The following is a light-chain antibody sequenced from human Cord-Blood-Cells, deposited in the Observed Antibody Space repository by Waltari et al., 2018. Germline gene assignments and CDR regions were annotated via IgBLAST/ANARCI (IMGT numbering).Light chain of an antibody. Sequence: DIQMTQSPSTLSASVGDRVTITCRASQSISSWLAWYQQKPGKAPKLLIYTASSLESGVPSRFSGSGSGTEFTLTISSLQPDDFATYYCQQYNSDSYSFGQGTKLEIK. J-gene: IGKJ2*03. CDR3: QQYNSDSYS. V-gene: IGKV1-5*03. CDR1: QSISSW. CDR2: TAS.